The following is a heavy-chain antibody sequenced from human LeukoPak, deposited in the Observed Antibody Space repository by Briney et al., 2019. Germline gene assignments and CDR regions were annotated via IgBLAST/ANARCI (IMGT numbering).Heavy chain of an antibody. J-gene: IGHJ4*02. V-gene: IGHV3-11*01. Sequence: SGVSLRLSCATSGFTFTDYYMSWIRQAPGKGLEWVSYISVSGTTMYYADSVKGRFTLSRDNAKNSLYLQMNSLRAEDTAVYYCARVGRLQYGDYVAFDYWGQGALVTVSS. CDR3: ARVGRLQYGDYVAFDY. CDR2: ISVSGTTM. D-gene: IGHD4-17*01. CDR1: GFTFTDYY.